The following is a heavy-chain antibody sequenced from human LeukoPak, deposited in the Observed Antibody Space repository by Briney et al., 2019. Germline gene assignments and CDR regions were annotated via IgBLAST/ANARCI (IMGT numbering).Heavy chain of an antibody. J-gene: IGHJ3*02. V-gene: IGHV4-4*02. CDR3: ASIDYDILTGYVAFDI. CDR1: GGSISSCNW. CDR2: IYHSGST. D-gene: IGHD3-9*01. Sequence: PSETLSLTCAVSGGSISSCNWWCWGRQPPGKGLEWIGEIYHSGSTNYNPSLKSRVTISLDKSKNQFSLKLSSVTAADTAVYYCASIDYDILTGYVAFDIWGQGTMVTVSS.